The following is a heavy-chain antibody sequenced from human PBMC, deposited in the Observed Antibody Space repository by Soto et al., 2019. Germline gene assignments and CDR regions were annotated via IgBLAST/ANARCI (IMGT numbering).Heavy chain of an antibody. V-gene: IGHV3-15*07. J-gene: IGHJ6*02. CDR1: GFTFSNAW. CDR2: IKSKTDGGTT. Sequence: AGGSLRLSCAASGFTFSNAWMNWVRQAPGKGLEWVGRIKSKTDGGTTDYAAPVKGRFTISRDDSKNTLYLQMNSLKTEDTAVYYCTTLPQGEVAGYYYYGMDVWGQGTTVTVSS. CDR3: TTLPQGEVAGYYYYGMDV. D-gene: IGHD5-12*01.